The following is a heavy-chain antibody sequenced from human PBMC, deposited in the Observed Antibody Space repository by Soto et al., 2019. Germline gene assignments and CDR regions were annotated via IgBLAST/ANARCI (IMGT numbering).Heavy chain of an antibody. V-gene: IGHV3-23*01. CDR2: INSGGTVA. D-gene: IGHD3-16*02. CDR1: GFTYESYA. J-gene: IGHJ4*02. CDR3: AISTGGFGGLFVVPSDY. Sequence: GGSLRLSCAASGFTYESYAMSWVRQAPGKGLEWVSGINSGGTVAHYADSVKGRFAISRDNSKNTLSLEMNSLRADDTGLYYCAISTGGFGGLFVVPSDYWGQGTLVTVSS.